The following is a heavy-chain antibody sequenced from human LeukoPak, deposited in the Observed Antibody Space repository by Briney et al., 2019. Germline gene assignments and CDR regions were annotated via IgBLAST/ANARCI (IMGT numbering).Heavy chain of an antibody. D-gene: IGHD3-22*01. CDR1: GGSISSSSYY. Sequence: SETLSLTCTVSGGSISSSSYYWGWIRQPPGKGLEWTGSIYYSGSTYYNPSLKSRVTISVDTSKNQFSLKLSSVTAADTAVYYCARHVGGTMIVGPTDYWGQGTLVTVSS. CDR3: ARHVGGTMIVGPTDY. CDR2: IYYSGST. J-gene: IGHJ4*02. V-gene: IGHV4-39*01.